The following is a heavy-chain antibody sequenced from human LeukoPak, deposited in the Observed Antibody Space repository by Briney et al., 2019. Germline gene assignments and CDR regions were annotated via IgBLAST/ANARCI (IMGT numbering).Heavy chain of an antibody. Sequence: SETLSLTCTVSGGSISSSSYYWGWVRQPPGKGLEWIGSIYYSGSTYYNPSLKSRVTISVDTSKNQFSLKLSSVTAADTAVYYCARALYDFWSGYYSAPDYWGQGTLVTVSS. CDR3: ARALYDFWSGYYSAPDY. J-gene: IGHJ4*02. CDR1: GGSISSSSYY. D-gene: IGHD3-3*01. CDR2: IYYSGST. V-gene: IGHV4-39*01.